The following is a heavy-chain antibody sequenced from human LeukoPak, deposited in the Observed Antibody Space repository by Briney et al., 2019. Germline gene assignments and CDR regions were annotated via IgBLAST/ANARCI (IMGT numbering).Heavy chain of an antibody. D-gene: IGHD6-19*01. CDR2: INHSGST. CDR3: ARGSIAVAVEPIDY. Sequence: SETLSLTCAVYGGSFSGYYWSWIRQPPGKGLEWIGEINHSGSTYYNPSLKSRVTISVDTSKNQFSLKLSSVTAADTAVYYCARGSIAVAVEPIDYWGQGTLVTVSS. CDR1: GGSFSGYY. J-gene: IGHJ4*02. V-gene: IGHV4-34*01.